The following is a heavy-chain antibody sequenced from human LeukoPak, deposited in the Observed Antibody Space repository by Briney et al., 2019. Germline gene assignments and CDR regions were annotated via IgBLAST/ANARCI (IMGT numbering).Heavy chain of an antibody. D-gene: IGHD2-15*01. CDR2: ISSSSGTI. CDR1: GFTFSSYA. J-gene: IGHJ4*02. CDR3: ARDADHCSGGSCYPRGFDY. V-gene: IGHV3-48*04. Sequence: GGSLRLSCAASGFTFSSYAMKWVRQAPGKGLEWVSYISSSSGTIYYADSVKGRFTISRDNAKNSLYLQMNSLRAEDTAVYYCARDADHCSGGSCYPRGFDYWGQGTLVTVSS.